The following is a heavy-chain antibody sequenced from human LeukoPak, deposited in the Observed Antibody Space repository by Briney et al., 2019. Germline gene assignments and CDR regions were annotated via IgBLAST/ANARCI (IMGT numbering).Heavy chain of an antibody. CDR1: GGTFSSYA. CDR3: ARESYGSGLNWFDP. CDR2: IIPIFGTA. D-gene: IGHD3-10*01. Sequence: ASVKVPCKASGGTFSSYAISWVRQAPGQGLEWMGGIIPIFGTANYAQKFQGRVTITADESTSTAYMELSSLRSEDTAVYYCARESYGSGLNWFDPWGQGTLVTVSS. V-gene: IGHV1-69*13. J-gene: IGHJ5*02.